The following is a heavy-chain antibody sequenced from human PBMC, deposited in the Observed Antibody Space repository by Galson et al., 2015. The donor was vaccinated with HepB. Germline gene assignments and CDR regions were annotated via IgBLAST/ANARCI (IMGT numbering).Heavy chain of an antibody. CDR2: ISSSSSYT. J-gene: IGHJ2*01. CDR3: ARDQGIWFGDYGLNWYFDL. CDR1: GFTFSDYY. Sequence: SLRLSCAASGFTFSDYYMSWIRQAPGKGLEWVSYISSSSSYTNYADSVKGRFTISRDNAKNSLYLQMNSLRAEDTAVYYCARDQGIWFGDYGLNWYFDLWGRGTLVTVSS. V-gene: IGHV3-11*06. D-gene: IGHD3-10*01.